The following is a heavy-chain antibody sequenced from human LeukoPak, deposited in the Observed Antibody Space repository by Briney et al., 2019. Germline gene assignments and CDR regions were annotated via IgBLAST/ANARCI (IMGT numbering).Heavy chain of an antibody. V-gene: IGHV1-69*05. J-gene: IGHJ4*02. CDR1: GGTFSSYA. Sequence: SVKVSCKASGGTFSSYAISWVRQAPGQGLEWMGGIIPIFGTANYAQKFQGRVTITTDESTSTAYMELSSLRSGDTAVYYCASAPRGDGYNFDYWGQGTLVTVSS. CDR3: ASAPRGDGYNFDY. CDR2: IIPIFGTA. D-gene: IGHD5-24*01.